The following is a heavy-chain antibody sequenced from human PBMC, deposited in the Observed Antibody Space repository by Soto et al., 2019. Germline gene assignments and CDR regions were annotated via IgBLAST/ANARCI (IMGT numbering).Heavy chain of an antibody. D-gene: IGHD5-12*01. V-gene: IGHV1-18*01. CDR3: ARVQSGYDFAY. J-gene: IGHJ4*02. CDR2: ISANNGNT. CDR1: GYTFTSYG. Sequence: QVQLVQSGAEVKKPGASVKVSCKASGYTFTSYGINWVRQAPGQGLEWMGWISANNGNTHYAQKLQGRVTMTTDTATSTDYIELRSLRSDDTAVYYCARVQSGYDFAYWGQGTLVTVSS.